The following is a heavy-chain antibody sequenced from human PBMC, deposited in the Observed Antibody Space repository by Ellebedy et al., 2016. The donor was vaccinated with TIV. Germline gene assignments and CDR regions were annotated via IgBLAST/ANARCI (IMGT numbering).Heavy chain of an antibody. Sequence: GGSLRLSCAASGFIFSNSGMNWVRQAPGKGLEWVANIKKDGSERSYVDSVRGRFTISRDNAKNSLYLQMNSLRAEDTAVYYCARGGADDYGDYWGQGTLVTVSS. V-gene: IGHV3-7*01. D-gene: IGHD4-17*01. CDR3: ARGGADDYGDY. CDR1: GFIFSNSG. CDR2: IKKDGSER. J-gene: IGHJ4*02.